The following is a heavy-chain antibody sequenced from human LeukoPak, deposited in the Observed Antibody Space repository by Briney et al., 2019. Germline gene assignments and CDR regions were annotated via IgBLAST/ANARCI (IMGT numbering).Heavy chain of an antibody. D-gene: IGHD2-2*02. CDR1: GFTFSNYW. Sequence: PGGSLRLSCAASGFTFSNYWMHWVRQVPGKGLVWVSRINNDGSGTTYADSVKDRFTISRDNAKNTLYLQMNSLRVEDTAVYYCTSLYLTDVWGKGTTVTVSS. CDR3: TSLYLTDV. V-gene: IGHV3-74*01. CDR2: INNDGSGT. J-gene: IGHJ6*04.